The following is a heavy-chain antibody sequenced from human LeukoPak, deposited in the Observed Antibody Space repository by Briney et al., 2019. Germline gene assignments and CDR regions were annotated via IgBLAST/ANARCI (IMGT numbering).Heavy chain of an antibody. Sequence: GGSLRLSCAASGFAFNTYAMHWVRQAPGQGLEWVALIWHDGSHKFYSNSVRGQFTISRDNSKNTVSLQMNNLRPEDTAVYYCAGIQRIAARLPLWGQGTLVTVSS. V-gene: IGHV3-33*01. CDR1: GFAFNTYA. D-gene: IGHD6-6*01. J-gene: IGHJ4*02. CDR3: AGIQRIAARLPL. CDR2: IWHDGSHK.